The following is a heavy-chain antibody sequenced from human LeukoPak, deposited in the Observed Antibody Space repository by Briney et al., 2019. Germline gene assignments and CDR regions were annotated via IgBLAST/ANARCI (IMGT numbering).Heavy chain of an antibody. CDR1: GYTFTNYF. Sequence: GASVTVSCKASGYTFTNYFLHWLRQAPGQGVEWMGWINSNSGGTHYAQKFQGRVTMTRDTSINTAYMELSRLRSDDTAVYYCARDSFGHDNDFDYWGQGTLVTVSS. J-gene: IGHJ4*02. CDR3: ARDSFGHDNDFDY. V-gene: IGHV1-2*02. CDR2: INSNSGGT. D-gene: IGHD3-10*01.